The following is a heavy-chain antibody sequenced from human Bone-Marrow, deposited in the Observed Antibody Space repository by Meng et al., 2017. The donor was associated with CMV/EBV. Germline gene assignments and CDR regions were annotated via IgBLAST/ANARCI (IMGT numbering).Heavy chain of an antibody. CDR3: AKEKRVLRFLEWLSCGMDV. D-gene: IGHD3-3*01. CDR2: ISSSGSTI. Sequence: GESLKISCAASGFTFSSYWMSWVRQAPGKGLEWVSYISSSGSTIYYADSVKGRFTISRDNAKNSLYLQMNSLRAEDTAVYYCAKEKRVLRFLEWLSCGMDVWGQGTTVTVYS. J-gene: IGHJ6*01. V-gene: IGHV3-48*04. CDR1: GFTFSSYW.